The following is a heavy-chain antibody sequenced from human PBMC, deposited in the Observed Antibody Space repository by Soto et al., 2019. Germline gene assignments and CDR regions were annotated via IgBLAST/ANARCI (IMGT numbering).Heavy chain of an antibody. CDR1: GGSISSSSYY. Sequence: SETLSLTCTVSGGSISSSSYYWGWIRQPPGKGLEWIGSIYYSGSTYYNPSLKSRVTISVDTSKNQFSLKLSSVTAADTAVYYCARLGLRSEFDYWGQGTLVTVSS. CDR3: ARLGLRSEFDY. D-gene: IGHD3-3*01. J-gene: IGHJ4*02. CDR2: IYYSGST. V-gene: IGHV4-39*01.